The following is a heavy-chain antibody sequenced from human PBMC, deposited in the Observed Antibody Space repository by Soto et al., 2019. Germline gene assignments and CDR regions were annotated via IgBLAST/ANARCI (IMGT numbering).Heavy chain of an antibody. J-gene: IGHJ6*02. CDR2: MNQNGSEK. Sequence: EVQLVESGGGLVQPGGSLRLSCTVSGFTFGNYWMTWVRQAPGKGLEWVANMNQNGSEKYYVDSVKGRFAISRDNAKNSLYLQMNSLSAVDTAVYYCASYRVSYAMDVWGQGTTVTVSS. V-gene: IGHV3-7*05. CDR3: ASYRVSYAMDV. CDR1: GFTFGNYW.